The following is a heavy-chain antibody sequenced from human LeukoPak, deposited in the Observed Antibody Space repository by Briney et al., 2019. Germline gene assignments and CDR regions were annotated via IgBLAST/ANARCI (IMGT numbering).Heavy chain of an antibody. CDR3: AKDGQLVYRWWAYFDY. V-gene: IGHV1-69*05. CDR2: IIPIFGTA. D-gene: IGHD6-13*01. CDR1: GGTFSSYA. J-gene: IGHJ4*02. Sequence: ASVKVSCKAPGGTFSSYAISWVRQAPGQGLEWMGGIIPIFGTANYAQKFQGRVTITTDESTSTAYMELSSLRSEDTAVYYCAKDGQLVYRWWAYFDYWGQGTLVTVSS.